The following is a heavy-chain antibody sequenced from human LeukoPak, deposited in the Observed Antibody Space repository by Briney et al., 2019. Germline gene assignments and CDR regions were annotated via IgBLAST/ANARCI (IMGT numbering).Heavy chain of an antibody. V-gene: IGHV4-59*12. CDR2: IYFSGST. J-gene: IGHJ2*01. Sequence: PSETLSLTCTVSGGSISSFYWSWFYWSWIRQPPGKGLEWIGYIYFSGSTNYNPSLKSRVTISVDTSKNQFSLKLSSVTAADTAVYYCARVGPILNRGIAAHDWYFDLWGRGTLVTVSS. CDR1: GGSISSFY. D-gene: IGHD6-25*01. CDR3: ARVGPILNRGIAAHDWYFDL.